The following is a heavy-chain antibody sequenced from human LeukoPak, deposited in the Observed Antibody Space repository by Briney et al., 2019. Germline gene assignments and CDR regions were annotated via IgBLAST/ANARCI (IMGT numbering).Heavy chain of an antibody. CDR1: GYRFTSYW. V-gene: IGHV5-51*01. CDR3: ARHVMVRGVIRSYYFDY. D-gene: IGHD3-10*01. J-gene: IGHJ4*02. Sequence: GESLKISCKGSGYRFTSYWIGWVRQMPGKGPEWMGISPSFQGQVTISADKSISTADLQWSSLKASDTAMYYCARHVMVRGVIRSYYFDYWGQGTLVTVSS.